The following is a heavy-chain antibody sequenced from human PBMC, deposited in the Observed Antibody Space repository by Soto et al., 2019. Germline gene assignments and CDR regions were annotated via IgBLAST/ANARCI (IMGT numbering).Heavy chain of an antibody. D-gene: IGHD6-6*01. CDR1: GFTFDDYT. CDR3: AKALYSSSSVGEGYYYYYGMDV. V-gene: IGHV3-43*01. J-gene: IGHJ6*02. CDR2: ISWDGGST. Sequence: GGSLRLSCAASGFTFDDYTMHWVRQAPGKGLEWVSLISWDGGSTYYADSVKGRFTISRDNSKNSLYLQMNSLRTEDTALYYCAKALYSSSSVGEGYYYYYGMDVWGQGTTVTV.